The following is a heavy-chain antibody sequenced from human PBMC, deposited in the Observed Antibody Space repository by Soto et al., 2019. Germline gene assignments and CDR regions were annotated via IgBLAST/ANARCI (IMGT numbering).Heavy chain of an antibody. CDR1: GYTFTSYG. V-gene: IGHV1-18*01. J-gene: IGHJ5*02. Sequence: XSVKVSLNASGYTFTSYGISWVRQSPGQGLEWMGWISTYNDKRAYAQKLQGRVTMTTDTSTSTAYMELRSLRSDDTAVYYCARDFHCSGGRCYDCFDPWGQGTLVTVSS. CDR3: ARDFHCSGGRCYDCFDP. CDR2: ISTYNDKR. D-gene: IGHD2-15*01.